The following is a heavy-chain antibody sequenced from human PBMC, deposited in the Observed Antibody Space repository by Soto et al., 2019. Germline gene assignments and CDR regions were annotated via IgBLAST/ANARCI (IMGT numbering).Heavy chain of an antibody. Sequence: SETLSLTCTVSGGSISSSGHYWGWIRQPPGGTLEWIGSIYYNGDTYYNRSLRGRVTISKDTSENQFSLRLTSVTAADAAVYYCASSLPPWSGYSFDFWGQGSLVTVSS. D-gene: IGHD3-3*01. CDR3: ASSLPPWSGYSFDF. V-gene: IGHV4-39*01. CDR2: IYYNGDT. CDR1: GGSISSSGHY. J-gene: IGHJ4*02.